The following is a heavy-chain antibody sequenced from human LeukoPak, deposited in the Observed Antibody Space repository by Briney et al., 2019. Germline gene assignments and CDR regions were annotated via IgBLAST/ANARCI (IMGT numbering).Heavy chain of an antibody. CDR2: IWYDGSNK. Sequence: GGSLRLSCAASGFTFSSYGMHWVRQAPGKGLEWVAVIWYDGSNKYYADSVKGRFTISRDNSKNTLYLQMNSLRAEDTAVYYCARGGYCGGGSCYPAHLNSWGQGTLVTVSS. D-gene: IGHD2-15*01. CDR3: ARGGYCGGGSCYPAHLNS. V-gene: IGHV3-33*01. CDR1: GFTFSSYG. J-gene: IGHJ5*02.